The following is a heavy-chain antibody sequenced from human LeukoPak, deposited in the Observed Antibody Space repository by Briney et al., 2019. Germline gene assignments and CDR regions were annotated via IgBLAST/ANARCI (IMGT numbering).Heavy chain of an antibody. CDR3: ARDAKHNYDY. Sequence: SETLSLTCTVSGGSISSYYWSWIRQPPGKGLEWIGYIYYSGSTNYNPSLKSRVTISVDTSKNQFSLKLSSVTAADTAVYYCARDAKHNYDYWGQGTLVTVSS. V-gene: IGHV4-59*12. CDR2: IYYSGST. J-gene: IGHJ4*02. CDR1: GGSISSYY.